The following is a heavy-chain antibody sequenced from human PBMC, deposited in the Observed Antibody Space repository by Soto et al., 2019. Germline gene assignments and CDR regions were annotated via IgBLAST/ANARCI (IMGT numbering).Heavy chain of an antibody. V-gene: IGHV4-4*02. Sequence: PSETLSLTCAVSGGSISSSNWWSWVRQPPGKGLEWIGEIYHSGSTNYNPSLKSRVTISVDKSKNQFSLKLSSVTAADTAVYYCARATYYYDSSGYYIFDYWGQGALVTVSS. D-gene: IGHD3-22*01. CDR1: GGSISSSNW. CDR3: ARATYYYDSSGYYIFDY. CDR2: IYHSGST. J-gene: IGHJ4*02.